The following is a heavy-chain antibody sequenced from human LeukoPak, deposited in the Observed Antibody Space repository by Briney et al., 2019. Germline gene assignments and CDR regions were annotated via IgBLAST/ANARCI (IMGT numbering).Heavy chain of an antibody. Sequence: GASVKVSCKASGYTFTSYGISWVRQAPGQGLEWMGWISAYNGNTNYAQKLQGRVTMTTDTSTSTAYMELRSLRSDDTAVYYCARDCMCSGGSNQAWNPTGSDYWGQGTLVTVSS. V-gene: IGHV1-18*01. CDR3: ARDCMCSGGSNQAWNPTGSDY. J-gene: IGHJ4*02. D-gene: IGHD2-15*01. CDR2: ISAYNGNT. CDR1: GYTFTSYG.